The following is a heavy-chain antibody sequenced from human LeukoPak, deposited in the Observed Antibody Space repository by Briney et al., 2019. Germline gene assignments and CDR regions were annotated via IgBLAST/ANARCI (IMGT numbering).Heavy chain of an antibody. CDR1: GYTFTIYA. J-gene: IGHJ4*02. CDR2: INAGNGNT. CDR3: ARGSYSGYDFGY. V-gene: IGHV1-3*01. Sequence: ASVKVSCTASGYTFTIYAVHWVRQAPGQRLEWMGWINAGNGNTKYSQKFQDRVTITRDTSASTAYMELTSLRSEDTAVYYCARGSYSGYDFGYWGQGTLVTVSS. D-gene: IGHD5-12*01.